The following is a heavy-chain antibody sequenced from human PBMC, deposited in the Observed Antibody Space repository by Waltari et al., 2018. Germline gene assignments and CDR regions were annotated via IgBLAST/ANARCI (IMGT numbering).Heavy chain of an antibody. D-gene: IGHD3-22*01. CDR1: GFTFSSYA. V-gene: IGHV3-23*01. Sequence: EVQLLESGGGLVQPGGSLRLSCAASGFTFSSYAMSWVRQAPGKGLEWVSAISGSGGSTYYADSVKGRFTISRDNSKNTLYLQMNSLRAEDTAVYYCAADIKIYYDSSGYYLWGQGTLVTVSS. J-gene: IGHJ5*02. CDR2: ISGSGGST. CDR3: AADIKIYYDSSGYYL.